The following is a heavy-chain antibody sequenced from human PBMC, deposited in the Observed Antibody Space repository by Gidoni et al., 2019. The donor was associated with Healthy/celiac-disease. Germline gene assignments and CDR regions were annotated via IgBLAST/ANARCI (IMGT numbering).Heavy chain of an antibody. J-gene: IGHJ6*03. CDR1: GFTFDDYG. Sequence: EVQLVESGGSVVRPGGSLRLSCAASGFTFDDYGMSWVRQAPGKGLEWVSGINWNGGSTGYADSVKGRFTISRDNAKNSLYLQMNSLRAEDTTLYHCARDNTVTTSIDYYYMDVWGKGTTVTVSS. CDR2: INWNGGST. V-gene: IGHV3-20*01. CDR3: ARDNTVTTSIDYYYMDV. D-gene: IGHD4-17*01.